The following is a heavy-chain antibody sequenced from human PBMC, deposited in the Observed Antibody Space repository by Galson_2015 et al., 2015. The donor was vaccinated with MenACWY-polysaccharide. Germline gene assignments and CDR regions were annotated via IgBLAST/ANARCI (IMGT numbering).Heavy chain of an antibody. V-gene: IGHV3-7*01. J-gene: IGHJ5*02. Sequence: SLRLSCAASGFSFSSYWMSWVRQAPGKGPEWVANIKQDGSAKYYVNSVKGRFTISRDNAKNSLYLQVNSLRVEDTAVYYCAREISGDNWFDHWGQGTLVIVSS. CDR1: GFSFSSYW. CDR2: IKQDGSAK. CDR3: AREISGDNWFDH. D-gene: IGHD7-27*01.